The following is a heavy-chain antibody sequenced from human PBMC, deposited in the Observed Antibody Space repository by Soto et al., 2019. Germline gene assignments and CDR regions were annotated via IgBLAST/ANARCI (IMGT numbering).Heavy chain of an antibody. V-gene: IGHV4-31*03. J-gene: IGHJ5*02. D-gene: IGHD3-16*01. CDR2: IYYSGST. CDR1: GGSISSGGYY. Sequence: QVQLQESGPGLVKPSQTLSLTCTVSGGSISSGGYYWSWIRQHPGKGLEWIGYIYYSGSTYYNPSLKSRVTISVDTSKNQFSLKLSSVTAAGTTVYYCARDPFGDNWFDPWGQGTLVTVSS. CDR3: ARDPFGDNWFDP.